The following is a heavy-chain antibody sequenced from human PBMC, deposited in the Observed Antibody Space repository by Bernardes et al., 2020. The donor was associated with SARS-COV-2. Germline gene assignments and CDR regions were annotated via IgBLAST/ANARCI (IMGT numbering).Heavy chain of an antibody. CDR1: GFTFSNYW. CDR3: AKGSGMDWLLFFDY. J-gene: IGHJ4*02. Sequence: GGSLRLSCAASGFTFSNYWMHWVRQAPGKGLEWVSTISGNSYTSYSADSVRGRFTISRDNSKNTLFLQMNSLRAEDTAIYYCAKGSGMDWLLFFDYWGQGALVTVSS. CDR2: ISGNSYTS. V-gene: IGHV3-23*01. D-gene: IGHD3-9*01.